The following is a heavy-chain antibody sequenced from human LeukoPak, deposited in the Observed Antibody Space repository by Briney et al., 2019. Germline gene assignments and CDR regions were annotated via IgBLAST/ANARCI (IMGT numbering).Heavy chain of an antibody. V-gene: IGHV1-2*02. Sequence: ASVKVSCKASGYTFTGYYIHWVRQAPGQGLGWMGWINPNSGGTNYAQKFQGRVTMTRDTSISTAYMELSRLRSEDTAVYYCARGCRIAAAGYYYYYYMDVWGKGTTVTISS. CDR1: GYTFTGYY. D-gene: IGHD6-13*01. J-gene: IGHJ6*03. CDR2: INPNSGGT. CDR3: ARGCRIAAAGYYYYYYMDV.